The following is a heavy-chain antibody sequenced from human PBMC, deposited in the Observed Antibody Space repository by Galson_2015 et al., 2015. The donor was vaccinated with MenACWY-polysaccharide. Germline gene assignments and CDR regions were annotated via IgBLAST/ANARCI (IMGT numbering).Heavy chain of an antibody. CDR3: ARVASYGFGIY. J-gene: IGHJ4*02. Sequence: WIGYIYYSGSTYYNPSLKSRVTISVDTSKNQFSLKLSSVTAADTAVYYCARVASYGFGIYWGQGTLVTVSS. D-gene: IGHD5-18*01. V-gene: IGHV4-30-4*01. CDR2: IYYSGST.